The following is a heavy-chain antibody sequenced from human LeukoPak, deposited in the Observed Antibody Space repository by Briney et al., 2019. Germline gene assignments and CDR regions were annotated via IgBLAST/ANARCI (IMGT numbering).Heavy chain of an antibody. V-gene: IGHV1-46*01. CDR1: RYTFTNHY. CDR2: INPGGGNT. CDR3: ARDEVAGTYYFDT. Sequence: ASVKVPCMPSRYTFTNHYMHWVRQAPAPGLEWMGIINPGGGNTSYPQKFQGRVTMTRDTSTSTVYMELSSLRSEDTDFYFCARDEVAGTYYFDTWGQGTLVTVSS. D-gene: IGHD6-19*01. J-gene: IGHJ4*02.